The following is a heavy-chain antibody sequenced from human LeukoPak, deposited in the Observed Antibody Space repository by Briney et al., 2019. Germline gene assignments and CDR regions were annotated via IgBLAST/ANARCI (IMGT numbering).Heavy chain of an antibody. V-gene: IGHV4-61*01. D-gene: IGHD3-22*01. CDR2: IYYSGST. CDR3: TRGSIAYYYMDA. CDR1: GGSISSGTYY. J-gene: IGHJ6*03. Sequence: PSETLSLTCTVSGGSISSGTYYWSWIRQPPGKGLEWIGYIYYSGSTNYSPSLKSRVTISVDTSKNQFSLKLSSVTAADTAVYYCTRGSIAYYYMDAWGKGTTVTISS.